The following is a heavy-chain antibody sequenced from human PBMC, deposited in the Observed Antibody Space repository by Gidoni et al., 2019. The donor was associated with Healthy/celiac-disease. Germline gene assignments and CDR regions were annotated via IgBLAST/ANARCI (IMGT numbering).Heavy chain of an antibody. V-gene: IGHV4-31*03. CDR2: IYYSGST. D-gene: IGHD4-17*01. CDR1: GGSLSSGGYY. CDR3: ASLRTLNRAWVAFDI. Sequence: QVQLQESGPGLAKPSQTLSLTCTVSGGSLSSGGYYWSWIRQHPGKGLEWIGYIYYSGSTYYNPSLKSRVTISVDTSKNQFSLKLSSVTAADTAVYYCASLRTLNRAWVAFDIWGQGTMVTVSS. J-gene: IGHJ3*02.